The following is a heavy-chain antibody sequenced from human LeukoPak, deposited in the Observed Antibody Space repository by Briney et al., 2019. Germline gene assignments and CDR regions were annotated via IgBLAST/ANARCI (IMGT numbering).Heavy chain of an antibody. Sequence: SETLSLTCAVYGGSFSGYYWSWIRQPPGKGLEWIGEINHSGSTNYNPSLKSRVTISVDTSKNQFSLKLSSVTAADAAVYYCARSPDDLRPFDYWGQGTLVTVSS. J-gene: IGHJ4*02. CDR2: INHSGST. D-gene: IGHD2-21*02. CDR1: GGSFSGYY. CDR3: ARSPDDLRPFDY. V-gene: IGHV4-34*01.